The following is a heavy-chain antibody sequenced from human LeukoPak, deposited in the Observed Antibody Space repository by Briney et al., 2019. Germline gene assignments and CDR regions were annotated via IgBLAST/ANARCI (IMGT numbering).Heavy chain of an antibody. J-gene: IGHJ4*02. D-gene: IGHD3-10*01. CDR1: GGSISSYY. CDR3: AREGPFSYGSGSYSER. CDR2: IYTSGST. Sequence: KTSEALSLTCTVSGGSISSYYWSWIRQPAGKGLEWIGRIYTSGSTNYNPSLKSRVTMSVDTSKNQFSLKLSSVTAADTAVYYCAREGPFSYGSGSYSERWGQGTLVTVSS. V-gene: IGHV4-4*07.